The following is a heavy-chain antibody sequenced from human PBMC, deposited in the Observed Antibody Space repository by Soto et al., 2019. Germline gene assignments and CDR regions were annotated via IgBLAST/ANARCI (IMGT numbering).Heavy chain of an antibody. CDR2: MNPNTGNT. CDR3: ARHFNILTGYFSFDY. Sequence: GASVKVSWKAAGYTFTSNDINWVREAAGQGLEWMGWMNPNTGNTAYAQKFQGRNTMPRNPSISTAYMELSSLTSDHTAVYYCARHFNILTGYFSFDYWRQGTLLTV. V-gene: IGHV1-8*01. CDR1: GYTFTSND. J-gene: IGHJ4*02. D-gene: IGHD3-9*01.